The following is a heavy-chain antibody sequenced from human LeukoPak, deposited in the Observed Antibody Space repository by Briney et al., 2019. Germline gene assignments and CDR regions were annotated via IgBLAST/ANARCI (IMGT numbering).Heavy chain of an antibody. CDR1: RYTLTGYY. Sequence: VASVKVSCKASRYTLTGYYMHWVRQAPGQRLEWIGWINPNSGGSNYAQKFQGRVTMNRQTSISTAYMELSRLGSDETAVYYCARDGASGYVAEYWGQGTLVTVSS. D-gene: IGHD3-3*01. J-gene: IGHJ4*02. CDR2: INPNSGGS. V-gene: IGHV1-2*02. CDR3: ARDGASGYVAEY.